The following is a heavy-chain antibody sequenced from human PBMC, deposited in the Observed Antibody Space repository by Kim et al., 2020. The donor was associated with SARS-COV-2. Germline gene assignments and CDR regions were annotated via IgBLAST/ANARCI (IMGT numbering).Heavy chain of an antibody. Sequence: GGSLRLSCAASGFTFSSYSMNWVRQAPGKGLEWVSSISSSSSYIYYADSVKGRLTISRDNAKNSLYLQMNSLRAEDTAVYYCARRGVAAAGTAALAAFDIWGQGTMVTVSS. CDR3: ARRGVAAAGTAALAAFDI. J-gene: IGHJ3*02. V-gene: IGHV3-21*01. CDR1: GFTFSSYS. CDR2: ISSSSSYI. D-gene: IGHD6-13*01.